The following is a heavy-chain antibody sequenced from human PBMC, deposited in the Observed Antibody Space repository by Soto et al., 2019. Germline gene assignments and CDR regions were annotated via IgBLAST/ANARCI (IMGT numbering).Heavy chain of an antibody. CDR2: ISAYNGNT. D-gene: IGHD3-22*01. CDR3: ARVYYYDSSVEDWFDP. CDR1: GYRFTSYG. J-gene: IGHJ5*02. Sequence: GASVKVSCKASGYRFTSYGISWVRQAPGQGLEWMGWISAYNGNTNYAQKLQGRVTMTTDTSTSTAYMELRSLRSDDTAVYYCARVYYYDSSVEDWFDPWGQGTLVTVSS. V-gene: IGHV1-18*01.